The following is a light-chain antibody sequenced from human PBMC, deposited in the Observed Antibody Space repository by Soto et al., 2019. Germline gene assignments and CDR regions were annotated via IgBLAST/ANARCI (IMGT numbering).Light chain of an antibody. CDR3: TSYAGGNNV. Sequence: QSALTQPPSSSGSPGQSVTISCTGTSSEVGGYNYVSWYQQHPGKVPKLMVYEVNKRPSGVPDRLSGSRSGNTASLAVAGLQAEDEADYYCTSYAGGNNVFGTGSKVAVL. CDR2: EVN. J-gene: IGLJ1*01. V-gene: IGLV2-8*01. CDR1: SSEVGGYNY.